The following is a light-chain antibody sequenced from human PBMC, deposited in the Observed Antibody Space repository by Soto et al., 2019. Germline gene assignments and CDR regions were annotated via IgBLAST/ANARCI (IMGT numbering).Light chain of an antibody. J-gene: IGLJ3*02. CDR3: SSYAGSNNLL. Sequence: QSALTQPPSVSGSPGQSVTISCTGTSGDVGGYNYVSWYQQHPGKAPKLMIYEVTQRPSGVPDRFSGSKSGNTASLTVSGLQAEDEADYYCSSYAGSNNLLFGGGTKLTVL. CDR1: SGDVGGYNY. V-gene: IGLV2-8*01. CDR2: EVT.